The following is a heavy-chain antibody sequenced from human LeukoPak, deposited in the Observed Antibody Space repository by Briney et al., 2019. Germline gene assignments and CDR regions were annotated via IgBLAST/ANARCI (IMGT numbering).Heavy chain of an antibody. CDR3: AKKSRDGYNPFDY. D-gene: IGHD5-24*01. V-gene: IGHV3-23*01. CDR2: ISSSGESP. Sequence: TGGSLRLSCAASGFTFSRYAMSWVRQAPGKGLEWVCGISSSGESPYYADSVKGRFTISRGNSKNTLYLEINSLRAEDTAVYYCAKKSRDGYNPFDYLGQGTLVTVSS. CDR1: GFTFSRYA. J-gene: IGHJ4*02.